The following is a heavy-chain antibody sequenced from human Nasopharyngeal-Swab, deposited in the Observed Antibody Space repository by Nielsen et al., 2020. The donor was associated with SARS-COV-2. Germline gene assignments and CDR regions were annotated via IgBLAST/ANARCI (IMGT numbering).Heavy chain of an antibody. Sequence: SETLSLTCAISGDSVSDHRATWNWLRPSPSRGLERLGRTYYRSMWKNDYFVAVKSRITINPDTSKNQFSLHLNSVTPEDTAVYYCTRAFHGQDGSYLHMDVWGKGTTVTVSS. V-gene: IGHV6-1*01. CDR1: GDSVSDHRAT. CDR3: TRAFHGQDGSYLHMDV. CDR2: TYYRSMWKN. D-gene: IGHD5-24*01. J-gene: IGHJ6*03.